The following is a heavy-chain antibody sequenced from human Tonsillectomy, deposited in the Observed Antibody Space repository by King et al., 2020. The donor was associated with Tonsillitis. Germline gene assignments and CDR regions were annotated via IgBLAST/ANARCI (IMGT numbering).Heavy chain of an antibody. CDR1: GFTFSSYA. CDR3: ARGGGSQPYDAFDI. D-gene: IGHD1-26*01. Sequence: GQLVQSGGGLVQPGGSLRLSCAASGFTFSSYAMSWVRQAPGKGLEWVSAISGSGGGTYYADSVKGRFTISRDNSKKPLYLQMNSLRAGEPAVYFCARGGGSQPYDAFDIWGQGTMVTVSS. V-gene: IGHV3-23*04. J-gene: IGHJ3*02. CDR2: ISGSGGGT.